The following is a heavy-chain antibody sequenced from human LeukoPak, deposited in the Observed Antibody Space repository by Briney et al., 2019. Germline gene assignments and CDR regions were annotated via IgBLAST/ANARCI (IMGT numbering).Heavy chain of an antibody. D-gene: IGHD3-10*01. J-gene: IGHJ4*02. V-gene: IGHV3-23*01. CDR1: GFTFSNYA. CDR2: ISGSGGST. CDR3: AKIEGSGSYYNTRWHAGSIDY. Sequence: GGSLRLSCVVSGFTFSNYAMSWVRQAPGKGLEWVSAISGSGGSTYYADSVKGRFTISRDNSKNTLYLQMNSLRAEDTAVYYCAKIEGSGSYYNTRWHAGSIDYWGQGTLVTVSS.